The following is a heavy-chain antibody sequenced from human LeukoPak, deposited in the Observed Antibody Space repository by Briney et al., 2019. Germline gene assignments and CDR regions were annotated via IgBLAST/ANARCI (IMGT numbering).Heavy chain of an antibody. D-gene: IGHD6-13*01. V-gene: IGHV4-4*07. CDR3: ARGARWPDS. Sequence: SETLSLTCTVSGASISSYYWTWVRQPAGKGLEWIGRIYTSGNTNYNPSLKSRVTMSLDTSKNQLSLNLSSVTAADTAVYFCARGARWPDSWGQGTLVTVSS. CDR1: GASISSYY. CDR2: IYTSGNT. J-gene: IGHJ4*02.